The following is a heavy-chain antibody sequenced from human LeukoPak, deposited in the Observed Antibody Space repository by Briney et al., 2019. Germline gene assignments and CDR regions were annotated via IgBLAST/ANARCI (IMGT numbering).Heavy chain of an antibody. D-gene: IGHD2-2*01. CDR1: GFTFSSYW. Sequence: PGGSLRLSCTASGFTFSSYWMSWVRQAPGKGLEWVANIKEDGSQKYYVDSVKGRFTISRDNAKNSLYLQMNSLRADDTALYYCTKDRYCSSSRCPLDYWGQGTLVTVSS. V-gene: IGHV3-7*03. CDR3: TKDRYCSSSRCPLDY. CDR2: IKEDGSQK. J-gene: IGHJ4*02.